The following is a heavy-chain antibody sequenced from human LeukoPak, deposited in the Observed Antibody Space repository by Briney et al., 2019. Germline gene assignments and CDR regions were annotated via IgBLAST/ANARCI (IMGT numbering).Heavy chain of an antibody. CDR2: ISYDGSNK. V-gene: IGHV3-30*04. Sequence: GGSLRLSCAASGFTFSSYAMHWVRQAPGKGLEWVAVISYDGSNKYYADSVKGRFTISRDNSKNTLYLQMNSLRAEDTAVYYCAKDRRSVYYDSSGYYYVFDYWGQGTLVTVSS. D-gene: IGHD3-22*01. J-gene: IGHJ4*02. CDR3: AKDRRSVYYDSSGYYYVFDY. CDR1: GFTFSSYA.